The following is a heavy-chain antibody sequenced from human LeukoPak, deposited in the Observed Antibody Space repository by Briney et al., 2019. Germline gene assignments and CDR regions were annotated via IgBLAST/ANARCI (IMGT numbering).Heavy chain of an antibody. V-gene: IGHV3-74*01. D-gene: IGHD6-19*01. Sequence: PGGSLRLSCVASGFTFSSYWMHWVRQDPRKGLVWVSRINGDGRNINYADSVRGRFTISRDNAKNTLFLQMNTLRVEDTAVYYCARDGGIAVAGTKAPSAFDIWGQGTMVTVSS. J-gene: IGHJ3*02. CDR2: INGDGRNI. CDR3: ARDGGIAVAGTKAPSAFDI. CDR1: GFTFSSYW.